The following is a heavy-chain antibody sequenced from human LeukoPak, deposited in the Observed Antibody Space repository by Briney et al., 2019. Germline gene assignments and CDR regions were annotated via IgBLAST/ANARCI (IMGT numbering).Heavy chain of an antibody. J-gene: IGHJ5*02. V-gene: IGHV3-21*04. D-gene: IGHD6-19*01. CDR3: AKASSGWSEFDP. CDR2: ISSSSYI. CDR1: GFTFSSYS. Sequence: GGSLRLSCAASGFTFSSYSMNWVRQAPGKGLEWVSSISSSSYIYYADSVKGRFTISRDNAKNSLYLQMNSLRAEDTAVYYCAKASSGWSEFDPWGQGTLVTVSS.